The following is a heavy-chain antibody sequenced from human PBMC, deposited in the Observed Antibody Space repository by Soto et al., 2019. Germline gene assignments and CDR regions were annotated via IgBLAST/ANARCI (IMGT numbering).Heavy chain of an antibody. CDR1: GGPISSYY. D-gene: IGHD6-19*01. CDR2: IYYRGST. V-gene: IGHV4-59*01. J-gene: IGHJ4*02. Sequence: QVQLQESGPGLVKPSEPLSLNCTVSGGPISSYYWSWIRQSPGKGLELIGYIYYRGSTNDNPSLKSRVTISVDTSKNQFSLELSSVTAADTAVYYCARGSSGWPPRVDYWGQGTLVTVSS. CDR3: ARGSSGWPPRVDY.